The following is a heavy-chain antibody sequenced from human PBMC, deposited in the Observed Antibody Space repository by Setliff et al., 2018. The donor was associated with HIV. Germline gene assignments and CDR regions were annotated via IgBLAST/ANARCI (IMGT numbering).Heavy chain of an antibody. Sequence: PVGSLRLSCAASGFTFDDYTMHWVRQAPGKGLEWVSLISWDGGSTDYADSVKGRFTISRDNSKNSLYLQMNSLRNEDTAFYYCAKDRQSFDYFDYWGQGTLVTVSS. V-gene: IGHV3-43*01. J-gene: IGHJ4*02. CDR2: ISWDGGST. CDR3: AKDRQSFDYFDY. D-gene: IGHD3-3*01. CDR1: GFTFDDYT.